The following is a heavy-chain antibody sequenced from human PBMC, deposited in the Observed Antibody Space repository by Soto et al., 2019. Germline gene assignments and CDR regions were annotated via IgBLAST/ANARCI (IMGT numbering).Heavy chain of an antibody. CDR1: GFTFSGPA. Sequence: PGGSLRLSCAASGFTFSGPAMHWVRQASGKGLEWVGRIRSKANSYATAYAASVKGRFTISRDDSKNTAYLQMNSLKTEDTAVYYCTLERQSGSYCYWGQGTLVTVSS. D-gene: IGHD1-26*01. V-gene: IGHV3-73*01. CDR2: IRSKANSYAT. J-gene: IGHJ4*02. CDR3: TLERQSGSYCY.